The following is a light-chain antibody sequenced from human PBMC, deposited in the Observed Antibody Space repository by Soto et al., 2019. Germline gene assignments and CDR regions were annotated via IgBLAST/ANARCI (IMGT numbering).Light chain of an antibody. CDR2: DVS. V-gene: IGLV2-14*01. CDR3: ASYTTTFSYV. CDR1: SSDVGGYNY. Sequence: QSVLTQPASVSGSPGQSITISCTGTSSDVGGYNYVSWYQQHPGKAPKLMIYDVSNRPSGVSNRFSGSKSGNTASLTISGRQAEDEADYYCASYTTTFSYVFGSGTKLTVL. J-gene: IGLJ1*01.